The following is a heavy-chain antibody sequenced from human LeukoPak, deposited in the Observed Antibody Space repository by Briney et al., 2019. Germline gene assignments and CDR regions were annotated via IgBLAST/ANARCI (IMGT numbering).Heavy chain of an antibody. Sequence: GGSLRLSCAASRFTFSSYAMSWVRQAPGKGLEWVSAISGSGGSTYYADSVKGRFTISRDNSKNTPYLQMNSLRAEDTAVYYCAKGQTTRYYYYGMDVWGKGTTVTVSS. V-gene: IGHV3-23*01. D-gene: IGHD4-17*01. CDR1: RFTFSSYA. J-gene: IGHJ6*04. CDR3: AKGQTTRYYYYGMDV. CDR2: ISGSGGST.